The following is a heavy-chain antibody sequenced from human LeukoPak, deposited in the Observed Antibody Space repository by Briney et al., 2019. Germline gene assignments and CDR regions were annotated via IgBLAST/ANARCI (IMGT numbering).Heavy chain of an antibody. CDR2: IGGRGGNT. J-gene: IGHJ4*02. V-gene: IGHV3-23*01. CDR3: AKPSGYDSSAYYSPFDY. CDR1: GFTFSTFA. Sequence: GGSLRLSCVAYGFTFSTFAMSWVRQAPGKGLEWVSAIGGRGGNTYYADSVKGRFTISRDDSQNTVYLQMNSLRVEDTALYYCAKPSGYDSSAYYSPFDYWGQGTLVTVSS. D-gene: IGHD3-22*01.